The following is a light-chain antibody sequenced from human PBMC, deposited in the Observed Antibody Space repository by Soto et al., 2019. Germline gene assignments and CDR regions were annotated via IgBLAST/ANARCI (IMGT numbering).Light chain of an antibody. V-gene: IGKV3-20*01. Sequence: EIVLTQSPGTLSLSPGERATLSSRASQSVSSSYLAWYQQKPGQAPRLLISGASSRATGIPDRFSGSGSGTDFTLTISRLEPEDFAVYYCQQYGSSPYTFGQGTKLEIK. CDR2: GAS. J-gene: IGKJ2*01. CDR3: QQYGSSPYT. CDR1: QSVSSSY.